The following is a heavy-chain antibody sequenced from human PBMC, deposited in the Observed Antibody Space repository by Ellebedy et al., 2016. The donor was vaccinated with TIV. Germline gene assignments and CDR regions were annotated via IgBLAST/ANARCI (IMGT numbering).Heavy chain of an antibody. CDR2: INRGGRA. J-gene: IGHJ3*02. Sequence: GGSLRLXCPATGFSVSSNYMGWVRQAPGKGLEWVSVINRGGRADYADSVQGRFIISKDNSKNTLYLQMNSLRVEDTAVYYCGTSSASWGPDAFDIWGQGTMVTVSS. D-gene: IGHD2-2*01. CDR1: GFSVSSNY. V-gene: IGHV3-53*01. CDR3: GTSSASWGPDAFDI.